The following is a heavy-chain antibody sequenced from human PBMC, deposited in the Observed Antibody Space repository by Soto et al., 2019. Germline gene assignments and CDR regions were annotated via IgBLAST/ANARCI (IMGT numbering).Heavy chain of an antibody. J-gene: IGHJ6*02. D-gene: IGHD2-21*02. Sequence: QITLKESGPPLVKPTQTLTLTCTFSGLSLTTTGVGVGWIRQPPGNALEWLALIYWDDDKRYSPSLKSILTITKDTSKNQVVLTMTNMDPVDTATYYCVQSRCGGDCLQSYSSHSYYGLDVWGQGTTVTVSS. CDR3: VQSRCGGDCLQSYSSHSYYGLDV. CDR1: GLSLTTTGVG. V-gene: IGHV2-5*02. CDR2: IYWDDDK.